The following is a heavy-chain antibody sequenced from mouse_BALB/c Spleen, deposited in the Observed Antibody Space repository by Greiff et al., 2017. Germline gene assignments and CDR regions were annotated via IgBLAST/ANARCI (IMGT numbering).Heavy chain of an antibody. CDR1: GFTFSSYA. CDR2: ISSGGST. D-gene: IGHD2-4*01. J-gene: IGHJ3*01. CDR3: ARVYYDYDLPWFAY. Sequence: EVKLVESGGGLVKPGGSLKLSCAASGFTFSSYAMSWVRQTPEKRLEWVASISSGGSTYYPDSVKGRFTISRDNARNILYLQMSSLRSEDTAMYYCARVYYDYDLPWFAYWGQGTLVTVSA. V-gene: IGHV5-6-5*01.